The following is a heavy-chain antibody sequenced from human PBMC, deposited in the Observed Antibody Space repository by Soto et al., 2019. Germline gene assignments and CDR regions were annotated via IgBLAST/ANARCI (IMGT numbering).Heavy chain of an antibody. V-gene: IGHV4-4*02. J-gene: IGHJ4*02. Sequence: SETRSRTWAVSGGSFTSNNWWTCFRQPPGQGLEWIGEIYRTGSTNYNPSLKSRVTISLDKSENQFSLKVTSLTAADTAVYYCASRDPGTSVDYWGQGTLVTVSS. D-gene: IGHD1-7*01. CDR3: ASRDPGTSVDY. CDR1: GGSFTSNNW. CDR2: IYRTGST.